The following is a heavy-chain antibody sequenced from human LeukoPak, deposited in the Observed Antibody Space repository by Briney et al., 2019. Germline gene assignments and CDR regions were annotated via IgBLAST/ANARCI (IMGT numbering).Heavy chain of an antibody. CDR3: ARDRYYYDSSGYSY. CDR2: IIPILGIA. CDR1: GGTFSSYT. V-gene: IGHV1-69*04. Sequence: SSVKVSCKASGGTFSSYTISWVRQAPGQGLEWMGGIIPILGIANYAQKFQGRVTITADKSTSTAYMELSSLRSEDTAVYYCARDRYYYDSSGYSYWGQGTLVTVSS. J-gene: IGHJ4*02. D-gene: IGHD3-22*01.